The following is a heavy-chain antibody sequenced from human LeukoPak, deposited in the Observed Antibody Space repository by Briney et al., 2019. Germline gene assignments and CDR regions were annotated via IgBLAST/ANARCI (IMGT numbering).Heavy chain of an antibody. CDR3: AVAAGLVPEFDY. D-gene: IGHD6-13*01. Sequence: GGSLRLSCAASGFTFSSYEMNWVRQAPGKGLEWVSSISSSSSYIYYADSVKGRFTISRDNAKNSLYLQMNSLRAEDTAVYYCAVAAGLVPEFDYWGQGTLVTVSS. CDR1: GFTFSSYE. V-gene: IGHV3-21*01. J-gene: IGHJ4*02. CDR2: ISSSSSYI.